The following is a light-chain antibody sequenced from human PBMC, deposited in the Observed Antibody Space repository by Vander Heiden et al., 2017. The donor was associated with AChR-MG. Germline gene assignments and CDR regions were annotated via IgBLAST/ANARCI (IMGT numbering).Light chain of an antibody. J-gene: IGLJ3*02. Sequence: QSALTQPASVSGSPGQSITISCTGTSSDVGGYNYVSWYQQQPGKAPKLIIYEVSNRPSGVSYRFSGSKSGYTASLTISGLQAEDEADYFCSSYTYNTFWGVFGGGTKVTGL. CDR3: SSYTYNTFWGV. V-gene: IGLV2-14*01. CDR2: EVS. CDR1: SSDVGGYNY.